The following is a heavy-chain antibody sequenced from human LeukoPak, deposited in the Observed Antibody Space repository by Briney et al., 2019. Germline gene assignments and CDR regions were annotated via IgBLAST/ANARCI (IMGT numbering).Heavy chain of an antibody. V-gene: IGHV4-31*02. CDR2: IYYSGST. CDR3: AREGIAVAGAPDY. J-gene: IGHJ4*02. D-gene: IGHD6-19*01. Sequence: SWVRPVQGKGREWNGYIYYSGSTYYNPYLKSRVTISVDTSKNQFSLKLSSVTAADTAVYYCAREGIAVAGAPDYWGQGTLVTVSS.